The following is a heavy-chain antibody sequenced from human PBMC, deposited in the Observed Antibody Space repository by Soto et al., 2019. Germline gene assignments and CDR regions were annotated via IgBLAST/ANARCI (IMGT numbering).Heavy chain of an antibody. V-gene: IGHV1-69*12. CDR1: GGTFTSYI. CDR2: IVPKFGTT. D-gene: IGHD1-1*01. Sequence: QVRLVQSGAEVKKPGSSVKVSCKGSGGTFTSYIITWVRHAPGQGLEWVGGIVPKFGTTNYAQKFQGRVTLTADESSIIVYLELSNLRSEDTGVYHCARGRDDRFGRHYFGLDVWGQGTTVTVS. J-gene: IGHJ6*02. CDR3: ARGRDDRFGRHYFGLDV.